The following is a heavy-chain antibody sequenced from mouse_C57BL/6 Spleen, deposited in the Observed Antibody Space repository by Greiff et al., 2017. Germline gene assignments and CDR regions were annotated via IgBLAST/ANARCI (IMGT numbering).Heavy chain of an antibody. J-gene: IGHJ4*01. CDR1: GYAFSSSW. D-gene: IGHD2-10*01. CDR2: IYPGDGDT. V-gene: IGHV1-82*01. CDR3: ARSYSGNSDAMDD. Sequence: QVHVKQSGPELVKPGASVKISCKASGYAFSSSWMNWVKQRPGKGLEWIGRIYPGDGDTNYNGKFKGKATLTADKSSSTAYMQLSSLTSDDSAVYFCARSYSGNSDAMDDWGQGTSVTVSS.